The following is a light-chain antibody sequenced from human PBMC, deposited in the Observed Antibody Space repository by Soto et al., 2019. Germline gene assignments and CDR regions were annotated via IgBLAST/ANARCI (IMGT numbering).Light chain of an antibody. V-gene: IGLV1-40*01. CDR2: SFN. CDR1: RSNIGAGYD. CDR3: QSYDDSLSGSGV. Sequence: QSALTQPPSVSGAPGQTVTISCTGSRSNIGAGYDIHWYQFLPGTAPKLLIYSFNKRPSGIPDRFSGSKSGTSASLAITGLQPEDEADYYCQSYDDSLSGSGVFGTGTKVTVL. J-gene: IGLJ1*01.